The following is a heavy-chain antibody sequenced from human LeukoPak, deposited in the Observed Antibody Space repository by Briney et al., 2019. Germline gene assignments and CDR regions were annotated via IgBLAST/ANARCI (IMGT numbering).Heavy chain of an antibody. Sequence: GGSLRLSCAASGFTFSNYSMNWVRQAPGKGLEWVSYISSSSSSTIYCADSVKGRFTISRDNAKNSLYLQMNSLRAEDTAVYYCARVTPQPAHDYGDYSSDYWGQGTLVTVSS. CDR3: ARVTPQPAHDYGDYSSDY. CDR1: GFTFSNYS. V-gene: IGHV3-48*01. J-gene: IGHJ4*02. D-gene: IGHD4-17*01. CDR2: ISSSSSSTI.